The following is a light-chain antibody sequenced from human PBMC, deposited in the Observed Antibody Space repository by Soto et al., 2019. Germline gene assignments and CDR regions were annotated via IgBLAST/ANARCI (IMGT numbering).Light chain of an antibody. CDR2: EVT. CDR1: SSDVGGYKY. V-gene: IGLV2-14*01. J-gene: IGLJ1*01. CDR3: CSYTRSSSRYV. Sequence: QSALTQPASVSGSPGQSITISCTGTSSDVGGYKYVSWYQQHPGKAPKLIIYEVTNRPSGVSNRFSGSKSGNTASLTISGLQADDDADYYCCSYTRSSSRYVFGSGTKLTVL.